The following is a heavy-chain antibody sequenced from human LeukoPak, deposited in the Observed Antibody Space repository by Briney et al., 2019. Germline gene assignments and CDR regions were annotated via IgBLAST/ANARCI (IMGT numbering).Heavy chain of an antibody. D-gene: IGHD3-22*01. V-gene: IGHV3-66*01. Sequence: PGGSLRLSCAASGFTVSSNYMSWVRRAPGKGLEWVSVIYSGGSTYYADSVKGRFTISRDNSKNTLYLQMNSLRAEDTAVYYCASLNDSSGYYYYYYYGMDVWGQGTTVTVSS. J-gene: IGHJ6*02. CDR1: GFTVSSNY. CDR3: ASLNDSSGYYYYYYYGMDV. CDR2: IYSGGST.